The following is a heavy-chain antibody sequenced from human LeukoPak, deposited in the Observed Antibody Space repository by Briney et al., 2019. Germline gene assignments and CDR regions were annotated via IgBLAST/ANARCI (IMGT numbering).Heavy chain of an antibody. CDR3: AKASGYYYLGYDWFDP. Sequence: GGSLRLSRAASGFTFSSYAMSWVRQAPGKGLEWVSAISGSGGSTYYADSVKGRFTISRDNSKNTLYLQMNSLRAEDTAVYYCAKASGYYYLGYDWFDPWGQGTLVTVSS. V-gene: IGHV3-23*01. CDR1: GFTFSSYA. D-gene: IGHD3-22*01. CDR2: ISGSGGST. J-gene: IGHJ5*02.